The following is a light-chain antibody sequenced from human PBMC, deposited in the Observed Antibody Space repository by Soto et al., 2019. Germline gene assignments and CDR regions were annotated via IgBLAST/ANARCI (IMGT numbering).Light chain of an antibody. V-gene: IGKV3-20*01. CDR2: GAS. CDR3: QQYGSAPRT. CDR1: QRISRN. J-gene: IGKJ1*01. Sequence: TQSPATLSVSPGESATLSFRASQRISRNLAWYQQKPGQAPRLLIYGASNRVTGVPDRFSGGGSGTDFTLTISRLEPEDFAVYYCQQYGSAPRTFGQGTKGDIK.